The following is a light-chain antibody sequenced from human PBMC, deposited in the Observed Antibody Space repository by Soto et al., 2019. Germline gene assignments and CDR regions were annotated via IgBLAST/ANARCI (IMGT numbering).Light chain of an antibody. CDR3: QHYNDWLGA. Sequence: EIVMTQSPATLSVSPGERATLSCRASQSVSTNFAWYQQRPGQAPRLLIYHASDRAPGVPGRFSGSGSGTEFTLTINSLQSEDFAVYFCQHYNDWLGAFGQGTKLE. CDR2: HAS. J-gene: IGKJ2*01. V-gene: IGKV3-15*01. CDR1: QSVSTN.